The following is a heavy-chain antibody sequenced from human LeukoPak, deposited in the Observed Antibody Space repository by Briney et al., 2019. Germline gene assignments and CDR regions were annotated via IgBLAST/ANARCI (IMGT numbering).Heavy chain of an antibody. D-gene: IGHD1-26*01. CDR3: AKEWELTY. J-gene: IGHJ4*02. Sequence: PGGSLRLSCAASGFTFSSYGMHWVRQAPGKGQEWVAFIRYDGSNKFYADSVKGRFTISRDNPRNTLYLQMNSLRAEDTAMYHCAKEWELTYWGQGTLVTVSS. CDR2: IRYDGSNK. CDR1: GFTFSSYG. V-gene: IGHV3-30*02.